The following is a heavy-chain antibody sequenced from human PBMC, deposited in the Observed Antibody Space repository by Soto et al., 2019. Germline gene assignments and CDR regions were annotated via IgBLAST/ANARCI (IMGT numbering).Heavy chain of an antibody. CDR1: GGSISSGGYS. CDR3: ARVPRGTSSSSRYWFDP. V-gene: IGHV4-30-2*01. CDR2: IYHSGST. D-gene: IGHD6-6*01. Sequence: PSETLSLTCAVSGGSISSGGYSWSWIRQPPGKGLEWIGYIYHSGSTYYNPSLKSRVTISVDRSKNQFSLKLSSVTAADTAVYYCARVPRGTSSSSRYWFDPWGQGTLVTVSS. J-gene: IGHJ5*02.